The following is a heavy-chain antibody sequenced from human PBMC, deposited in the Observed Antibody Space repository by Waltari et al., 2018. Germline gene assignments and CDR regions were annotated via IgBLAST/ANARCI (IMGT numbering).Heavy chain of an antibody. CDR2: ISGDGADT. V-gene: IGHV3-23*01. CDR3: VKGCTFCRTNWFDT. CDR1: GFTFSSYS. Sequence: QVSESGGGLVQLGGSLTLPCTVSGFTFSSYSMAWVRQAPGKGLVWVSSISGDGADTYYADSVRCRFSTSRDNSGNTRYLQMRSLRVDDTAVYYCVKGCTFCRTNWFDTWGQGTLVTVSS. D-gene: IGHD2-8*01. J-gene: IGHJ5*02.